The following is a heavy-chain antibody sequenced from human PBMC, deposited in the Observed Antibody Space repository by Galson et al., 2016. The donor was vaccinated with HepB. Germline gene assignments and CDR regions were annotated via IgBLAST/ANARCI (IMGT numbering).Heavy chain of an antibody. V-gene: IGHV3-33*01. Sequence: SLRLSCAASGFTFSNYGMHWVRQAPGKGLEWVALIWYDGSIEYYADSVKGRFAISRDNSKNTLYLQMNSLRAEDTDVYYCATERGSGSGSYIYDYWGQGTLVTVSS. CDR2: IWYDGSIE. CDR3: ATERGSGSGSYIYDY. D-gene: IGHD3-10*01. CDR1: GFTFSNYG. J-gene: IGHJ4*02.